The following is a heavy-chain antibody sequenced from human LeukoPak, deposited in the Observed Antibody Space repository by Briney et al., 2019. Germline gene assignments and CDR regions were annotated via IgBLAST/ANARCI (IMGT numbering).Heavy chain of an antibody. CDR2: ISTGGGST. Sequence: GGSLRLSCAASGFTFSSYAMSWVRQAPGKGLEWVSTISTGGGSTYYADSVTDRFTIPRDNSENTLYLQMNSLRAEDTAMYYCAKDATGYSSGGGYFDYWGQGALVTVSS. CDR1: GFTFSSYA. D-gene: IGHD6-19*01. V-gene: IGHV3-23*01. CDR3: AKDATGYSSGGGYFDY. J-gene: IGHJ4*02.